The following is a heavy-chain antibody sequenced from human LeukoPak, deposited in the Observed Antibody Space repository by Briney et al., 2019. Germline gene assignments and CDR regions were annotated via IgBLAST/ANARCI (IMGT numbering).Heavy chain of an antibody. D-gene: IGHD1-26*01. CDR3: ARHRDGGTYPLDS. CDR1: GGSISSYY. J-gene: IGHJ4*02. Sequence: PSETLSLTCIVSGGSISSYYWSWIRQPPGKGLEWIGYIHYSGSTKYNPSLKSRVTISVDSSKSQFSLNLRSVTAADTAFYYCARHRDGGTYPLDSWGQGTLVTVYS. V-gene: IGHV4-59*08. CDR2: IHYSGST.